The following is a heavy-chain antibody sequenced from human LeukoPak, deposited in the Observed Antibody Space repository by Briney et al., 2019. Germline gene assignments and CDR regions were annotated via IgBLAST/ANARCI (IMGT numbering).Heavy chain of an antibody. CDR2: ISSSSSYI. Sequence: GGSLRLSCAASGFTFSSYSMNWVRQAPGKGLEWVSSISSSSSYIYYADSVKGRFTTSRDNAKNSLYLQMNSLRAEDTAVYYCARDAIGYCSSTSCYGDYWGQGTLVTVSS. J-gene: IGHJ4*02. D-gene: IGHD2-2*01. CDR3: ARDAIGYCSSTSCYGDY. V-gene: IGHV3-21*01. CDR1: GFTFSSYS.